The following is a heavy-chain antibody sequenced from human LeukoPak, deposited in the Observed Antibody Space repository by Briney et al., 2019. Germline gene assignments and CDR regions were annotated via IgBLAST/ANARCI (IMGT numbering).Heavy chain of an antibody. CDR3: ARDLDSSGYFGDAFDI. CDR2: ISYDGSNK. J-gene: IGHJ3*02. CDR1: GFTFSSYA. Sequence: GRSLRLSCAASGFTFSSYAMHWVRQAPGKGLEWVAVISYDGSNKYYADSVKGRFTISRDNSKNTLYLQMNSLRAEDTAVYYCARDLDSSGYFGDAFDIWGQGTMVTVSS. D-gene: IGHD3-22*01. V-gene: IGHV3-30*04.